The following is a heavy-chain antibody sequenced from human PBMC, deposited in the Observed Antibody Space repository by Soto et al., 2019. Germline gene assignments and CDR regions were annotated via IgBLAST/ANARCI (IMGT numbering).Heavy chain of an antibody. CDR2: IYYSGST. Sequence: NPSETLSLTCTVSGGSISSGGYYWSWIRQHPGKGLEWIGYIYYSGSTYYNPSLKSRVTISVDTSKNQFSLKLSSVTAADTAVYYCARGLGGSYHHYNILAPRVPWDYWGQGTLVTVSS. J-gene: IGHJ4*02. CDR3: ARGLGGSYHHYNILAPRVPWDY. V-gene: IGHV4-31*03. CDR1: GGSISSGGYY. D-gene: IGHD1-26*01.